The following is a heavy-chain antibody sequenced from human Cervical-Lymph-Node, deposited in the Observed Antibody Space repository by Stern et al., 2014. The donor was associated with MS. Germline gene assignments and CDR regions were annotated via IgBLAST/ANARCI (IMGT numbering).Heavy chain of an antibody. CDR1: GFYFSNYY. J-gene: IGHJ4*02. CDR2: IGSGGSSI. CDR3: ARVNSGYFDY. V-gene: IGHV3-11*01. D-gene: IGHD1-7*01. Sequence: VQLVESGGGLVKPGRSLRLSCAASGFYFSNYYMTWIRQAPGKGLEWLSYIGSGGSSIYYADSLKGRFTISRDNAKNSLFLQMNSLRAEDTAVYYCARVNSGYFDYWGRGTLVTVSS.